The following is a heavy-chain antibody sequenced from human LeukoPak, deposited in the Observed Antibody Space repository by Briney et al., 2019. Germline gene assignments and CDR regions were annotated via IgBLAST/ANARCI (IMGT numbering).Heavy chain of an antibody. CDR2: IYWNDDK. V-gene: IGHV2-5*01. CDR1: GFSLSTSGVG. J-gene: IGHJ4*02. Sequence: SGPTLVNPTQTLTLTCTFSGFSLSTSGVGVGWIRQPPGKALEWLALIYWNDDKRYSPSLKSRLTITKDTSKNQVVLTMTNMDPVDTATYYCAREGVWGSEFDYWGQGTLVTVSS. D-gene: IGHD6-13*01. CDR3: AREGVWGSEFDY.